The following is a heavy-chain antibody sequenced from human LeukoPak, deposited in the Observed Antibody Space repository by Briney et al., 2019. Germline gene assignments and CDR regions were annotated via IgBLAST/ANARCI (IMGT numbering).Heavy chain of an antibody. V-gene: IGHV4-34*01. CDR1: GGSFSGYY. CDR2: INHSGST. J-gene: IGHJ6*02. D-gene: IGHD3-16*01. CDR3: TASLLGYGMDV. Sequence: SETLSLTCAVYGGSFSGYYWSWIRQPPGKGLEWIGEINHSGSTNYNPSLKSRVTISVDTSKNQFSLKLSSVTAADTAVYYCTASLLGYGMDVWGQGTTVTVSS.